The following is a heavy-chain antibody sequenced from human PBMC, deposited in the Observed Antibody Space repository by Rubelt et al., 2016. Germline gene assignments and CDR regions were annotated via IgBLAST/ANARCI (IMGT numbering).Heavy chain of an antibody. CDR1: GFTFSSYW. CDR3: ARAKSRFLEWTYNWFDP. V-gene: IGHV3-7*04. Sequence: EVQLVESGGGLVQPGGSLRLSCAASGFTFSSYWMTWVRQAPGKGLEWVANIKQDGSDKVYVDAVKGRFTTSRDNAKNSLYLQRNSVRADETAVYYGARAKSRFLEWTYNWFDPWGQGTLVTVSS. D-gene: IGHD3-3*01. CDR2: IKQDGSDK. J-gene: IGHJ5*02.